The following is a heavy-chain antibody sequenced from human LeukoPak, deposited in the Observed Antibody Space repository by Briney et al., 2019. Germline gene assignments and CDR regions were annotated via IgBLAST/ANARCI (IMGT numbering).Heavy chain of an antibody. CDR3: ARDERALSWQWLVQDYYYYYGMDV. D-gene: IGHD6-19*01. Sequence: GGSLRLSCAASGFTFSSYSMNWVRQAPGKGLEWVSYISSSSSTIYYADSVKGRFTISRDNAKNSLYLQMNSLRAEDTAVYYCARDERALSWQWLVQDYYYYYGMDVWGQGTTVTVSS. V-gene: IGHV3-48*01. CDR2: ISSSSSTI. CDR1: GFTFSSYS. J-gene: IGHJ6*02.